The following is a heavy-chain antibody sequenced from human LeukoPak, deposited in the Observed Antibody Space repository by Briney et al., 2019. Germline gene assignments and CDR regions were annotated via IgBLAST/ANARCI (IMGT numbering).Heavy chain of an antibody. CDR2: ITSSSRTI. D-gene: IGHD4/OR15-4a*01. J-gene: IGHJ4*02. Sequence: GGSLRLSCAASGFTFSTYSMNWVRQAPGKGLEWVSYITSSSRTIYYADSVKGRFTISRDNAKNSLFLQMNSLRDEDTAVCSCARGGDGAPFYPDYWGQGTLVTVSS. V-gene: IGHV3-48*02. CDR1: GFTFSTYS. CDR3: ARGGDGAPFYPDY.